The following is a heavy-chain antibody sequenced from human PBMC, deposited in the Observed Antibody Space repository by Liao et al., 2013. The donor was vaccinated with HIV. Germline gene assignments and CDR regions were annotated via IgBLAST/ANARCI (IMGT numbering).Heavy chain of an antibody. V-gene: IGHV4-4*07. J-gene: IGHJ2*01. Sequence: QVQLQESGPGLVKPSETLSLTCTVSGGSISTYSWTWIRQPAGKGLEWIGHISKSGSTNYKSSLQSRVTMSVDPSKNQNSLELNSVTAADTAVYYCARAPGAHPLTGRKWYFDLWGRGTLVTVST. CDR3: ARAPGAHPLTGRKWYFDL. CDR2: ISKSGST. D-gene: IGHD3-10*01. CDR1: GGSISTYS.